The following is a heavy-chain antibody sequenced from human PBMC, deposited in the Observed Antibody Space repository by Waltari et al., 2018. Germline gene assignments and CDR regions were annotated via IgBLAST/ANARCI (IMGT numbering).Heavy chain of an antibody. CDR1: GDSVTSGSYY. V-gene: IGHV4-39*01. CDR3: ARAFGSGSYAWFDS. Sequence: QLQLQESGPGLVKPSETLSLTCSVSGDSVTSGSYYWGWIRQPPRKGLEWIGIMYYRGSSSSNPSLKRRVTISVDTSKNQFSLKLSSVAAADTAVYYCARAFGSGSYAWFDSWGQGTLVTVSS. J-gene: IGHJ5*01. CDR2: MYYRGSS. D-gene: IGHD3-10*01.